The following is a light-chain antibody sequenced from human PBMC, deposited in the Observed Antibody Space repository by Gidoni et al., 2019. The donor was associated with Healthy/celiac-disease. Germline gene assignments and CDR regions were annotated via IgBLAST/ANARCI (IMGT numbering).Light chain of an antibody. CDR1: SSNLGSNT. V-gene: IGLV1-44*01. J-gene: IGLJ2*01. CDR3: AAWDDSLNGPV. CDR2: SNN. Sequence: SVLTQPPSASGTPGQRVTISCSGSSSNLGSNTVNWYQQLPGTAPKLLIYSNNQRPSGVPDRFSGSKSGTSASLAISGLQSEDEADYYCAAWDDSLNGPVFGGGTKLNVX.